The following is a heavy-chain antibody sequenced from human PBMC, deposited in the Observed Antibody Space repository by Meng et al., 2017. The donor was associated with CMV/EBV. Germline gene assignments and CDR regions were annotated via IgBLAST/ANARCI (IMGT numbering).Heavy chain of an antibody. Sequence: CKASGRNISRYAISWVRRAPGQGLEWVGGIIPIFGTANYAQKFQARVTITTDESTSTAYMELSGLRSEDTAVYYCASEGDGVNNWFDPWGQGTLVTVSS. V-gene: IGHV1-69*05. CDR1: GRNISRYA. J-gene: IGHJ5*02. D-gene: IGHD2-21*02. CDR3: ASEGDGVNNWFDP. CDR2: IIPIFGTA.